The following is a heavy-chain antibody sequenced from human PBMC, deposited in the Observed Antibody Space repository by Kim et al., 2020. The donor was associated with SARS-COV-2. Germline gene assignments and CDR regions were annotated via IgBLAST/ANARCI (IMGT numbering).Heavy chain of an antibody. Sequence: GGSLRLSCAASGFTFSSYAMSWVRQAPGKGLEWVSGISGSGGSTYYADSVKGRFTISRDNSKNTLYLQINSLRAEDTAGYYCGKQRYSSGWYTDDAFDIWGQGTLVIVSS. CDR2: ISGSGGST. CDR3: GKQRYSSGWYTDDAFDI. D-gene: IGHD6-19*01. J-gene: IGHJ3*02. V-gene: IGHV3-23*01. CDR1: GFTFSSYA.